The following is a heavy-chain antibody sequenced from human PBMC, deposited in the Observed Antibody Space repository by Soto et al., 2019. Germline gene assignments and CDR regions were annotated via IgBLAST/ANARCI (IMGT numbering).Heavy chain of an antibody. CDR3: ATSYGSAWYTY. J-gene: IGHJ4*02. CDR2: MHYTGFS. CDR1: GDSVTSHY. Sequence: QVQLQESGPGQVTPSETLSLTCSFSGDSVTSHYLTWIRQSPEKGLEWIGYMHYTGFSHYNPSLKSRLAISVDRSKNQFTLQLTSVTVADTDVYYCATSYGSAWYTYCGQGTQVTVSS. D-gene: IGHD2-15*01. V-gene: IGHV4-59*02.